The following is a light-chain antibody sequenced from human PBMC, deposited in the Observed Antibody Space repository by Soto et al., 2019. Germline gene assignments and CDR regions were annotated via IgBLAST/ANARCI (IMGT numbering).Light chain of an antibody. Sequence: DIQMTQSPSTLSATVGDRVTITCRASQSINIWLAWYQQKAGKAPKLLIYDASTLENRVPFRFSGSGSGTEFTLTISCLQPDDFATYYCQQYNTYSYIFGQGTKLEIK. J-gene: IGKJ2*01. CDR1: QSINIW. CDR2: DAS. CDR3: QQYNTYSYI. V-gene: IGKV1-5*01.